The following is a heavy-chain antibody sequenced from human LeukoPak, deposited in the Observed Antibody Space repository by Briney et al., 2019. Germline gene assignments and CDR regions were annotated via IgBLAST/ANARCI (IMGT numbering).Heavy chain of an antibody. J-gene: IGHJ6*03. D-gene: IGHD3-10*01. V-gene: IGHV3-21*01. CDR3: AREGFMVRGVINNYYYYMDV. CDR1: GFTFSSYS. Sequence: PGGSLRLSCAASGFTFSSYSMNWVRQAPGKGLEWVSSISSSSSYIYYADSVKGRFTISRDNAKNSLYLQMNSLRAEDTAVYYCAREGFMVRGVINNYYYYMDVWGKGTTVTVSS. CDR2: ISSSSSYI.